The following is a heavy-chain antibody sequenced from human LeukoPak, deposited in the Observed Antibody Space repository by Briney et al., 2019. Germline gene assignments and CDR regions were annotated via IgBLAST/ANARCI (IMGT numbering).Heavy chain of an antibody. Sequence: PGRSLRLSCAASGFTFSSYGMHWVRQAPGKGLEWVAVIWYDGSNKYYADSVKGRFTISRDNSKNTLYLQMNSLRAEDTAVYYCARDHPSTAFDPWGQGTLVTVPS. J-gene: IGHJ5*02. V-gene: IGHV3-33*01. CDR1: GFTFSSYG. CDR2: IWYDGSNK. CDR3: ARDHPSTAFDP.